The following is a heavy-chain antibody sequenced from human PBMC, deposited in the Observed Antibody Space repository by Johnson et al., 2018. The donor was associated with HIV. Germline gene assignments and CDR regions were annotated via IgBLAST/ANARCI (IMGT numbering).Heavy chain of an antibody. CDR2: IWYDGTNK. Sequence: VQLVESGGGVVRPGGSLRLSCAASGFTFDDYGMHWVRQAPGKGLEWVAFIWYDGTNKYYADSVKGRFTISRDNSKNTLDLQMNSLRAEDTAVYYCARGPVFDIWGQGTMVTVSS. J-gene: IGHJ3*02. V-gene: IGHV3-33*08. CDR3: ARGPVFDI. CDR1: GFTFDDYG.